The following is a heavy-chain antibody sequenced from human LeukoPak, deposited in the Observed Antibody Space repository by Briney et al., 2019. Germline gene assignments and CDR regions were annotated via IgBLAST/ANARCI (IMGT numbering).Heavy chain of an antibody. Sequence: SETLSLTCTISGGSISSYYWSWIRQPPGKGLEWIGYIYYSGSTNYNPSLKTRVTISVDTSKNQFSLKLSSVTAADTAVYYCARDPGGYYFDYWGQGTLVTVSS. J-gene: IGHJ4*02. D-gene: IGHD3-10*01. V-gene: IGHV4-59*01. CDR3: ARDPGGYYFDY. CDR2: IYYSGST. CDR1: GGSISSYY.